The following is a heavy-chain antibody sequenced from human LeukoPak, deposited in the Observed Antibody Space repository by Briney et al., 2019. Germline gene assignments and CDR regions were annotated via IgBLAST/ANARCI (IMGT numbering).Heavy chain of an antibody. J-gene: IGHJ3*02. CDR3: ASGSGYELLVSAFDI. Sequence: ASVKVSCKASGYTFTGYYMHWVRQAPGQGLEWMGWINPKSGDTNYAQKFQGRVTMTRDTSISTAYMELSRLRSDDTAVYYCASGSGYELLVSAFDIWGQGTMVTVS. D-gene: IGHD3-10*01. CDR2: INPKSGDT. CDR1: GYTFTGYY. V-gene: IGHV1-2*02.